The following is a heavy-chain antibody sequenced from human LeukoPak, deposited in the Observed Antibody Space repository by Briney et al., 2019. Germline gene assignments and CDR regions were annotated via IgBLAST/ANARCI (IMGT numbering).Heavy chain of an antibody. D-gene: IGHD6-13*01. V-gene: IGHV3-11*01. J-gene: IGHJ4*02. CDR2: ISSSASTI. CDR3: ARSRVAAAGNRFDY. Sequence: PGGSLRLSCAASGFTFSDFYMNWIRQAPGKGLEWVSYISSSASTIYYADSVKGRFTIPRDNAKNSLYLQMNSLGAEDTAVYYCARSRVAAAGNRFDYWGQGTLVTVSS. CDR1: GFTFSDFY.